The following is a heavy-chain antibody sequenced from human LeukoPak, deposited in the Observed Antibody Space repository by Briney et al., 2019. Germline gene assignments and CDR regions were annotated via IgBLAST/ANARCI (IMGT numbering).Heavy chain of an antibody. J-gene: IGHJ4*02. CDR1: GFTFSSYG. CDR2: ISYDGSNK. CDR3: AKSPNYYDSSGYPSILDY. V-gene: IGHV3-30*18. Sequence: GGSLRLSCAASGFTFSSYGMHWVRQAPGKGLEWVAVISYDGSNKYYADSVKGRFTISRDNSKNTLYLQMNSLRAEDTAVYYRAKSPNYYDSSGYPSILDYWGQGTLVTVSS. D-gene: IGHD3-22*01.